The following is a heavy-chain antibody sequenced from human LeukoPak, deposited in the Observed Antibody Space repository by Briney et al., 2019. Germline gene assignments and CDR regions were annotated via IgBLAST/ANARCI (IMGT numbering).Heavy chain of an antibody. CDR1: GYTLTELS. CDR3: ATELPDSSGYYRIDY. D-gene: IGHD3-22*01. V-gene: IGHV1-24*01. J-gene: IGHJ4*02. Sequence: ASVKVSCKVSGYTLTELSMHWVRQAPGKGLEWMGGFDPEDGETIYAQKFQGRVTMTEDTSTDTVYMELSSLRSEDTAVYYCATELPDSSGYYRIDYWGQGTLVTVSS. CDR2: FDPEDGET.